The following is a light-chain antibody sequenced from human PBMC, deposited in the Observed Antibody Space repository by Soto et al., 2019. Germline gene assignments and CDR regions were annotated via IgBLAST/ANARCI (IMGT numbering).Light chain of an antibody. CDR1: QSVSSK. J-gene: IGKJ1*01. CDR3: QQYNYWPWT. CDR2: DSS. V-gene: IGKV3-15*01. Sequence: EVQMTQSPCTLSVSPGERVTLSCRASQSVSSKLVWYQRKPGQAPRLLIYDSSTWVTGVPGRFSGSGSGTVFTLTISGLQSEDFAVYYCQQYNYWPWTFGGGTKVEIK.